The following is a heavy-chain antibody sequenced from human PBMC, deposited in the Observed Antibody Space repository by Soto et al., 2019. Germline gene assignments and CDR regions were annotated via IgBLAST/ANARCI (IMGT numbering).Heavy chain of an antibody. CDR2: IKQDGSEK. CDR1: GFTFRTYT. Sequence: GGSLRLSCVASGFTFRTYTMNWVRQAPGKGLEWVANIKQDGSEKYYVDSVKGRFTISRDNAKNSLYLQMNSLRAEDTAVYYCARDPRRAYGSAPTYYYYGMDVWGQGTTVTVSS. V-gene: IGHV3-7*03. D-gene: IGHD3-10*01. CDR3: ARDPRRAYGSAPTYYYYGMDV. J-gene: IGHJ6*02.